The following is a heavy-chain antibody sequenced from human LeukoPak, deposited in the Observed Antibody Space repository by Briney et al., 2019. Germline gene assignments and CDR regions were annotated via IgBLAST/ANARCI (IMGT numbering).Heavy chain of an antibody. J-gene: IGHJ5*02. V-gene: IGHV4-38-2*02. CDR1: GYSISSGYY. D-gene: IGHD3-9*01. CDR2: IYHSGST. Sequence: ASETLSLTCTVSGYSISSGYYWGWIRQPPGKGLEWIGSIYHSGSTYYNPSLKSRVTISVDTSKNQFSLKLSSVTAADTAVYYCARGRYFDWLPMGYNWFDPWGQGTLVTVSS. CDR3: ARGRYFDWLPMGYNWFDP.